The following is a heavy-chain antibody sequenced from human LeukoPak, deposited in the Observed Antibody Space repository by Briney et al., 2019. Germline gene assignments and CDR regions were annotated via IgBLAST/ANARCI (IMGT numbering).Heavy chain of an antibody. D-gene: IGHD2-15*01. CDR1: GYTFTSYG. Sequence: GASVKVSCKASGYTFTSYGISWVRQAPGQGLEWMGWISAYNGNTNYAQKLQGRVTMTTDTSTSTAYMELSSLRSEDTAVYYCARDCSGGSCAYFDYWGQGTLVTVSS. CDR2: ISAYNGNT. CDR3: ARDCSGGSCAYFDY. J-gene: IGHJ4*02. V-gene: IGHV1-18*01.